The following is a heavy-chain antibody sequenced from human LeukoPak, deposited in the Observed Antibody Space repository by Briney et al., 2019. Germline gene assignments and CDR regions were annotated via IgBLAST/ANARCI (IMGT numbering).Heavy chain of an antibody. CDR3: ARGDHYDILTGYLVNWFDP. D-gene: IGHD3-9*01. Sequence: ASVKVSCKASGYIFTGYYMHWVRQAPGQGLEWMGWINPNSGDTNYAQKFQGRVTMTRDTSISAAYMELSRLRSDDTAVYYCARGDHYDILTGYLVNWFDPWGQGTLVTVSS. CDR1: GYIFTGYY. V-gene: IGHV1-2*02. CDR2: INPNSGDT. J-gene: IGHJ5*02.